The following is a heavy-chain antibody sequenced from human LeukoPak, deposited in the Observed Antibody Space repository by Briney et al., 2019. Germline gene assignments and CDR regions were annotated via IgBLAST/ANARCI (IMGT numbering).Heavy chain of an antibody. D-gene: IGHD3-22*01. CDR2: MSGSGDTT. J-gene: IGHJ4*02. Sequence: GGSLRLSCAASGFYFNDFAMTWVRQAPGKGMEWVSSMSGSGDTTEYAASVKGRFTISRDNAKKTLFLEMNSLRVEDTAIYYCAKDHVGIAMIVMVLDSWGQGTLVTVSS. V-gene: IGHV3-23*01. CDR3: AKDHVGIAMIVMVLDS. CDR1: GFYFNDFA.